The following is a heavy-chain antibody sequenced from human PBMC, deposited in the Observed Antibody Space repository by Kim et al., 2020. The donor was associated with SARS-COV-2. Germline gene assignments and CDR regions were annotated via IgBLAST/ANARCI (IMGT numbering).Heavy chain of an antibody. CDR3: ARADDRLSLIVYYYFDY. Sequence: GGSLRLSCAASGFTFSSYWMSWVRQAPGKGLEWVANIKQDGSEKYYVDSVKGRFTISRDNAKNSLYLQINSLRAEDTAVYYCARADDRLSLIVYYYFDYWGQGTLVTVSS. CDR2: IKQDGSEK. J-gene: IGHJ4*02. CDR1: GFTFSSYW. V-gene: IGHV3-7*03. D-gene: IGHD3-16*02.